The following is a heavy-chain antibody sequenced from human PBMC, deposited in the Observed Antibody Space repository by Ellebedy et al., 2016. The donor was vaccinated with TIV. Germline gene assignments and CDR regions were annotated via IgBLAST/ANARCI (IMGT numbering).Heavy chain of an antibody. Sequence: SETLSLXXTVSGGSISSSSYYWGWIRQPPGKGLEWIGSIYSSGSTYYNPSLKSRVTISVDTSKNQFSLKLSSVTAADTAVYYCARLEAYYDSLTGQVGWFDPWGQGTLVTVSS. CDR2: IYSSGST. D-gene: IGHD3-9*01. CDR3: ARLEAYYDSLTGQVGWFDP. J-gene: IGHJ5*02. V-gene: IGHV4-39*01. CDR1: GGSISSSSYY.